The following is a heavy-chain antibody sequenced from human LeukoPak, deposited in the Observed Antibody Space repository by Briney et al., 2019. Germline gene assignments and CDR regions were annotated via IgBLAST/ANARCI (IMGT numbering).Heavy chain of an antibody. Sequence: TSEALSLTCTVSGVSISCFLWNWVRQPPGKGLEWIGYIYSSGTNNYNPSLKSRVTISVETSKIQFSLSLTSVTAADTAVYYCARDGWSYRHVFDIWGQGTMVTVSS. V-gene: IGHV4-59*01. CDR3: ARDGWSYRHVFDI. D-gene: IGHD3-10*01. J-gene: IGHJ3*02. CDR2: IYSSGTN. CDR1: GVSISCFL.